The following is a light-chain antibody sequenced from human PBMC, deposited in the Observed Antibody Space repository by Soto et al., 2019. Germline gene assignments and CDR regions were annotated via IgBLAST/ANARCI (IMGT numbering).Light chain of an antibody. CDR2: AAS. CDR1: QDINSW. J-gene: IGKJ4*01. CDR3: QQANSFPLT. Sequence: DIQMTQSPSSVSASVGDRVTITCRASQDINSWLAWYQQKPGIAPKLLISAASSLQSGVPSRFSGSGSGTDFTLTISSLQPEDFATCYCQQANSFPLTFGGGTKVQIK. V-gene: IGKV1-12*01.